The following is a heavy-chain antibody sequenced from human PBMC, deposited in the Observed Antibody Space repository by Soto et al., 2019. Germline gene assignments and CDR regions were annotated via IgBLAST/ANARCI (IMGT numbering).Heavy chain of an antibody. D-gene: IGHD6-13*01. CDR1: GYTFTGYY. J-gene: IGHJ6*02. V-gene: IGHV1-2*04. CDR3: ARGVAAAGYYYGMDV. CDR2: INPNSGGT. Sequence: QVQLVQSGAEVKKPGASVKVSCKASGYTFTGYYMHWVRQAPGQGLEWMGWINPNSGGTNYAQKFQDWVTMTRDTSISTAYMELSRLRSDDTAVYYCARGVAAAGYYYGMDVWGQGTTVTVSS.